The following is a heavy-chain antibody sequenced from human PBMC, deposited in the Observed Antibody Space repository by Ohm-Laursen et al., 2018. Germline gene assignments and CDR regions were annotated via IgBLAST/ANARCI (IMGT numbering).Heavy chain of an antibody. CDR2: IKQDGSEK. J-gene: IGHJ6*02. Sequence: SLRLSCAASGFTFSNYWMSWVRQAPGKGLEWVANIKQDGSEKYYVDSVTGRFTISRDNAKNSLYLQMNSLRAEDTAVYYCARSPVLLRMDVWGQGTTVTVSS. V-gene: IGHV3-7*01. D-gene: IGHD3-10*01. CDR1: GFTFSNYW. CDR3: ARSPVLLRMDV.